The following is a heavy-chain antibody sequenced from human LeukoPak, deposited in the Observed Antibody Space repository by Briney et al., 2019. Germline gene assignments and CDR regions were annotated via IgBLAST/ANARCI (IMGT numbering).Heavy chain of an antibody. V-gene: IGHV4-61*02. CDR3: ARGQVASGNGHVDY. CDR1: GGSISSGSYY. J-gene: IGHJ4*02. CDR2: IYTSGST. Sequence: SETLSLTCTVSGGSISSGSYYWSWIRQPAGKGLEWIGRIYTSGSTNYNPSLKSRVTISVDTSKNQFSLKLSSVTAADTAVYYCARGQVASGNGHVDYWGQGTLVTVSS. D-gene: IGHD2-15*01.